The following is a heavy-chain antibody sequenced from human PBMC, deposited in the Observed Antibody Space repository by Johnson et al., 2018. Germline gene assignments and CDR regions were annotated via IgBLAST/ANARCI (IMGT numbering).Heavy chain of an antibody. Sequence: QVQLVESGGGVVQPGRSLRLSCAASGFTFSSYGMHWVRQAPGKGLEWVAVIWYDGSNKYYADSVKGRFTISRDNSKNTLYLQRNSLRAEGTAVYYCARDGSVGGELPNAPDAFGIWGQGTMVTVSS. D-gene: IGHD1-26*01. CDR2: IWYDGSNK. CDR3: ARDGSVGGELPNAPDAFGI. V-gene: IGHV3-33*01. CDR1: GFTFSSYG. J-gene: IGHJ3*02.